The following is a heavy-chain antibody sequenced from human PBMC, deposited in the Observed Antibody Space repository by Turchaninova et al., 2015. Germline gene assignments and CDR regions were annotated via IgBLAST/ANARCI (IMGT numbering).Heavy chain of an antibody. CDR1: GGTFSSEA. J-gene: IGHJ4*02. Sequence: QVQLVQWGAGGANPWAVAKAPCKAAGGTFSSEAISWVRQAPGQGLEWMGGIIPIFGTANYAQKFQGRVTITADESTSTAYMELSSLRSEDTAVYYCASDGDYGYFDYWGQGTLVTVSS. V-gene: IGHV1-69*01. CDR2: IIPIFGTA. D-gene: IGHD4-17*01. CDR3: ASDGDYGYFDY.